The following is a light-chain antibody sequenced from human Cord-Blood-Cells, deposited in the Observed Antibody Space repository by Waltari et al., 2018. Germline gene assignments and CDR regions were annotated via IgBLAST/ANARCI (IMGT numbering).Light chain of an antibody. CDR2: WAS. Sequence: DIVMTQSPDSLAVSLGVRAPITCTSSQSVLYSSNNKNYLAWYQQKPGHPPKLLIYWASTRESGVPDRFSGSGSGTDFTLTISSLQAEDVAVYYCQQYYSTPITFGQGTRLEIK. CDR1: QSVLYSSNNKNY. J-gene: IGKJ5*01. V-gene: IGKV4-1*01. CDR3: QQYYSTPIT.